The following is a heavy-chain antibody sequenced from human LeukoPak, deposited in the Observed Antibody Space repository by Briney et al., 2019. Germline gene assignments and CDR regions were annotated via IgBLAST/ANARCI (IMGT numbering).Heavy chain of an antibody. D-gene: IGHD3-22*01. CDR3: ARDGVDDSSGYYHFDY. CDR1: GYTFTGYY. V-gene: IGHV1-2*04. CDR2: INPNSGGT. Sequence: ASVKVSCKASGYTFTGYYMHWVRQAPGQGLEWMGWINPNSGGTNYAQKFQGWVTMTRDTSISTAYMELSRLRSDDTAVYYCARDGVDDSSGYYHFDYWGRGTLVTVSS. J-gene: IGHJ4*02.